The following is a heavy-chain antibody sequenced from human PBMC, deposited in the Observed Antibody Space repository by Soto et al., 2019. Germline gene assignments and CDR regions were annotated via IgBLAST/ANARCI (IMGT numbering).Heavy chain of an antibody. CDR2: IIPIFGTA. J-gene: IGHJ6*02. CDR3: VAYYXGSGSPSPHYYYYGMDV. Sequence: SVKVSCKASGGTFSSYAISWVRQAPGQGLEWKGGIIPIFGTANYAQKFQGRVTITADESTSTAYMELSSLRSEDTAVYYCVAYYXGSGSPSPHYYYYGMDVWGPGTTVTVSS. V-gene: IGHV1-69*13. CDR1: GGTFSSYA. D-gene: IGHD3-10*01.